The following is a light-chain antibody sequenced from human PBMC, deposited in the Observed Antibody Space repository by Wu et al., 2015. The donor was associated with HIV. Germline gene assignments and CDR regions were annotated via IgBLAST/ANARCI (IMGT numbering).Light chain of an antibody. Sequence: SVGDRVTITCRASQDISSYLAWYQQKPGKAPEVLIYTASTLQSGVPSRFSGSGSGTEFTLTISSLQPEDFGTYYCQQLRRYPTFGQGTRLEIK. V-gene: IGKV1-9*01. CDR3: QQLRRYPT. CDR2: TAS. CDR1: QDISSY. J-gene: IGKJ5*01.